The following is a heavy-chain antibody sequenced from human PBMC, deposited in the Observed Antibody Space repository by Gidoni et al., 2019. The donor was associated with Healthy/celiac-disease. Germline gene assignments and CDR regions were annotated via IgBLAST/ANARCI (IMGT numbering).Heavy chain of an antibody. CDR3: ARILPCYYYDRSGYYYVGGAFDY. J-gene: IGHJ4*02. D-gene: IGHD3-22*01. V-gene: IGHV2-70*15. CDR1: GFSLRTSGMC. Sequence: QVTLRESGPALVKPTQTLTLTCTLSGFSLRTSGMCVSWIRQPPGKALEWLARIDWDDDKYYSTSLKTRLTISKDTSTNQVVLTMTNMDPVDTATYYCARILPCYYYDRSGYYYVGGAFDYWGQGTLVTVSS. CDR2: IDWDDDK.